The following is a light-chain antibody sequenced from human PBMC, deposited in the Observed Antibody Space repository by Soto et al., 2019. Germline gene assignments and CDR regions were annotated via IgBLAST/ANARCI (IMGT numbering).Light chain of an antibody. CDR1: QSLLHSNGYNY. CDR2: LGS. J-gene: IGKJ3*01. CDR3: MQALQTPFT. Sequence: DIVMTQSPLSLPVTPGEPASISCRSSQSLLHSNGYNYLDWYLQKPGQSPQLLIYLGSNRASGVPDRFSGSGSGTDFTLKLRRVEAEDVGVYYCMQALQTPFTFGPGPKVDIK. V-gene: IGKV2-28*01.